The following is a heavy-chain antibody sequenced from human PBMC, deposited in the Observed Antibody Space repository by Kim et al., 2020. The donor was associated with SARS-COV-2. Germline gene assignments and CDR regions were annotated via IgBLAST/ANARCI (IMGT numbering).Heavy chain of an antibody. CDR1: GYTFTSYY. CDR3: ARAIRRKGLSATIFGVVTGIDI. CDR2: INPSGGST. Sequence: ASVKVSCKASGYTFTSYYMHWVRQAPGQGLEWMGIINPSGGSTSYAQKFQGRVTMTRDTSTSTVYMELSSLRSEDTAVYYCARAIRRKGLSATIFGVVTGIDIWGQGTMVTVSS. J-gene: IGHJ3*02. D-gene: IGHD3-3*01. V-gene: IGHV1-46*01.